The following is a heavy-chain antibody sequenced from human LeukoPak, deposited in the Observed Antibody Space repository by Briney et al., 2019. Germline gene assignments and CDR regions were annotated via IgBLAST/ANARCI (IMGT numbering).Heavy chain of an antibody. J-gene: IGHJ4*02. CDR1: GFTFSNAW. D-gene: IGHD2-8*01. CDR3: ARAILYPYYFDY. V-gene: IGHV3-21*01. Sequence: GGSLRLSCAASGFTFSNAWMSWVRQAPGKGLEWVSSISSSSSDIYYADSVKGCFTISRDNAKKSLSLQMNSLRAEDTAVYYCARAILYPYYFDYWGQGTVVTVSS. CDR2: ISSSSSDI.